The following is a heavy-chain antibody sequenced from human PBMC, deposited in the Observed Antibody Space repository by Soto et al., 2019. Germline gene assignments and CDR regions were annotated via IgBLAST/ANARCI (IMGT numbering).Heavy chain of an antibody. V-gene: IGHV1-3*01. J-gene: IGHJ3*02. CDR3: ARDTETLGPRANDALDI. CDR2: INAGSGNT. Sequence: VSVKVSCKAAGYTFSTYTMNWVRQAPGQSLEWMGWINAGSGNTKYSQNFQGRVSITRDTSASTVYMELTGLKSEDTAVYYCARDTETLGPRANDALDIWGQGTMVTVSS. D-gene: IGHD3-3*02. CDR1: GYTFSTYT.